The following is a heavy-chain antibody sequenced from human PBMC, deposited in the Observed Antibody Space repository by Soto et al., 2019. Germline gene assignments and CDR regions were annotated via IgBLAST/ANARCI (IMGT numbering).Heavy chain of an antibody. Sequence: GGSLRLSCAASGFTFSSYGMHWVRQAPGKGLEWVAIISYDGSLKYYADSVKGRFTISRDNSKSALYLQMNSLRPEDTAVYYRAKDFKVSGSYYGSLNYYYGMDVWGQGTTVTVSS. J-gene: IGHJ6*02. CDR1: GFTFSSYG. CDR2: ISYDGSLK. D-gene: IGHD3-10*01. CDR3: AKDFKVSGSYYGSLNYYYGMDV. V-gene: IGHV3-30*18.